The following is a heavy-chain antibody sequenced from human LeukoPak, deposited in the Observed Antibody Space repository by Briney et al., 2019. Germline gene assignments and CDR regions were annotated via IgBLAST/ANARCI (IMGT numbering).Heavy chain of an antibody. CDR3: ARTESLTKDSEYDYYDSSGYYQAAFDI. Sequence: GASVKVSCKAPGYTFTSYGISWVRQAPGQGLEWMGWISAYNGNTNYAQKLQGRVTMTTDTSTSTAYMELRSLRSDDTAVYYCARTESLTKDSEYDYYDSSGYYQAAFDIWGQGTMVTVSS. D-gene: IGHD3-22*01. CDR1: GYTFTSYG. J-gene: IGHJ3*02. V-gene: IGHV1-18*01. CDR2: ISAYNGNT.